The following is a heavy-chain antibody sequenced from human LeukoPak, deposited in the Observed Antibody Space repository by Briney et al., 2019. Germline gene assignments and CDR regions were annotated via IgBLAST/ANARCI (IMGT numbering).Heavy chain of an antibody. CDR1: GGSISSSSYY. J-gene: IGHJ4*02. D-gene: IGHD3-3*01. CDR2: IYYSGST. Sequence: SETLSLTCTVSGGSISSSSYYWGWIRQPPGKGLEWIGSIYYSGSTYYYPSLKSRVTISVDTSKNQFSLKLSSVTAADTAVYYCARGLHYDFWSGLFDYWGQGTLVTVSS. CDR3: ARGLHYDFWSGLFDY. V-gene: IGHV4-39*07.